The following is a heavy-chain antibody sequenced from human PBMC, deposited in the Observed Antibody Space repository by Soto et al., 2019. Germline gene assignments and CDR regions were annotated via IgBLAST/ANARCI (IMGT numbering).Heavy chain of an antibody. V-gene: IGHV3-23*01. CDR1: GFTFSSYA. J-gene: IGHJ1*01. CDR2: ISGSGDST. CDR3: AKGVPGIAVAGTGYFQH. Sequence: EVQLLESGGGLVQPGGSLRLSCAASGFTFSSYAMSWVRQAPGKGLEWVSGISGSGDSTYYADSVKGRFTISRDNSKSTLYLQMNSLRAEETAVYYCAKGVPGIAVAGTGYFQHWGQGTLVTVSS. D-gene: IGHD6-19*01.